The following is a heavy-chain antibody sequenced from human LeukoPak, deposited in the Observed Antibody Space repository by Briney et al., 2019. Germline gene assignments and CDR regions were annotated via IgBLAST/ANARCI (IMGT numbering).Heavy chain of an antibody. CDR1: GGSISYYY. CDR2: IYYSGDT. CDR3: ARDSPVRRSGYFDY. J-gene: IGHJ4*02. Sequence: SETLSLTCTVSGGSISYYYWSWIRQPPGKGLEWIGYIYYSGDTNYNPSLKSRVTISVDTSKNQFFPKMSSVTTADTAVYYCARDSPVRRSGYFDYWGQGTLVAVSS. D-gene: IGHD3-3*01. V-gene: IGHV4-59*01.